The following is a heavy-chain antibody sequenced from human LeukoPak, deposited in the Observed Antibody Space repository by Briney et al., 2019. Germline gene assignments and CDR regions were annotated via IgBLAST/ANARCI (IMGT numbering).Heavy chain of an antibody. CDR3: ATLNRGDYDY. CDR2: MNTHTGYT. Sequence: ASVKVSCRASGYSFTSFDMNWVRQAPGQGLEWMGLMNTHTGYTKYAQKFQGRVTMTRDTSISTAYMELSSLTSEDTAFYYCATLNRGDYDYWGQGTLVTVSS. D-gene: IGHD1-14*01. J-gene: IGHJ4*02. V-gene: IGHV1-8*01. CDR1: GYSFTSFD.